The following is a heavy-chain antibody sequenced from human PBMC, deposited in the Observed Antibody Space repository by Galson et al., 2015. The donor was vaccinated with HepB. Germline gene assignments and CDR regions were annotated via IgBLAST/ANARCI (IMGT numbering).Heavy chain of an antibody. D-gene: IGHD2-15*01. V-gene: IGHV3-11*03. J-gene: IGHJ4*02. CDR2: ISKTGSYT. CDR3: AARRGVANLFCYDF. Sequence: SLRLSCAASGFTFSDYCMTWIRQAPGKGLEWISYISKTGSYTKYADSMKGRFTISRDNSKDTVYLQMDSLRAEDTAIFYCAARRGVANLFCYDFWGQGTLVTVSS. CDR1: GFTFSDYC.